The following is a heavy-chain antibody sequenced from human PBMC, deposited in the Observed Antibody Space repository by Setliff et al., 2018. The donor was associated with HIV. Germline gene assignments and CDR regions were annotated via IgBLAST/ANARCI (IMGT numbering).Heavy chain of an antibody. D-gene: IGHD5-12*01. CDR1: GYSISNDYY. V-gene: IGHV4-38-2*01. CDR2: IYHSGST. Sequence: SETLSLTCFVSGYSISNDYYWGWIRQPPGKGLEWIGSIYHSGSTYYNPSLKSRVTISVDTSKNQFSLKLSSVTAADTAVYYCARMYSGYDWSPAGARTRYFDYWGQGTLVTVSS. CDR3: ARMYSGYDWSPAGARTRYFDY. J-gene: IGHJ4*02.